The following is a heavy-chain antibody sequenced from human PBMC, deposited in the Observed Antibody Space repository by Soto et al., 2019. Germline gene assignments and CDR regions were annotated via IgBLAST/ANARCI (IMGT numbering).Heavy chain of an antibody. CDR2: IIGGNGDT. V-gene: IGHV3-23*01. D-gene: IGHD4-17*01. J-gene: IGHJ4*01. CDR1: GFTFRSYT. Sequence: GGSLRLSCAASGFTFRSYTMSWVRQAPGKGLEWVSSIIGGNGDTFYAASVTGRFTISRDVSKSTLYLQMNGLRVEDTAIYYCAKDKEPDGVWDIDFWGHGTLVTVS. CDR3: AKDKEPDGVWDIDF.